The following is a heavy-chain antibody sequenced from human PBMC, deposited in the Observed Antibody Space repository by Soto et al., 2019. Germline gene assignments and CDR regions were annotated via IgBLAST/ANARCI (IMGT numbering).Heavy chain of an antibody. J-gene: IGHJ3*02. CDR3: ARLLPGFDWLLYDAFDI. CDR1: GGSITSYY. CDR2: IYYSGST. D-gene: IGHD3-9*01. Sequence: SETLSLTCNVSGGSITSYYWSWIRQPPGKGLEWIGYIYYSGSTNYNPSLKSRVTISVDTSKNQFSLKLSSVTAADTAVYYCARLLPGFDWLLYDAFDIWGQGTMVTVSS. V-gene: IGHV4-59*01.